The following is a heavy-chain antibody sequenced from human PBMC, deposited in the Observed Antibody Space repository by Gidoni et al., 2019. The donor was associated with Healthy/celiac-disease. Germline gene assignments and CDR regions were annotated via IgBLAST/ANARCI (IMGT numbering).Heavy chain of an antibody. D-gene: IGHD2-2*01. CDR2: ISSSSSYI. V-gene: IGHV3-21*01. J-gene: IGHJ4*02. CDR3: SVLGYQLTPFDY. Sequence: EVQLVESGGGLVKPGGSLRRSCAASGFTFSSYSMNWVRQAPGKGLEWVSSISSSSSYIYYADSVKGRFTISRDNAKNSLYLQMNSLRAEDTAVYYCSVLGYQLTPFDYWGQGTLVTVSS. CDR1: GFTFSSYS.